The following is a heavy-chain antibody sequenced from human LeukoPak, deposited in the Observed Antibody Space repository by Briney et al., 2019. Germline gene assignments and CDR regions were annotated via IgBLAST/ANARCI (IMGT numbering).Heavy chain of an antibody. Sequence: GGSLRLSCAASGFTFSSYSMNWVRQAPGKGLEWVSSISSSSSYIYYADSVKGRFTISRDNAKNSLYLQMNSLRAEDTAVYYCARDLAYGDYGLDYWGQGTLVIVSS. D-gene: IGHD4-17*01. V-gene: IGHV3-21*01. J-gene: IGHJ4*02. CDR3: ARDLAYGDYGLDY. CDR2: ISSSSSYI. CDR1: GFTFSSYS.